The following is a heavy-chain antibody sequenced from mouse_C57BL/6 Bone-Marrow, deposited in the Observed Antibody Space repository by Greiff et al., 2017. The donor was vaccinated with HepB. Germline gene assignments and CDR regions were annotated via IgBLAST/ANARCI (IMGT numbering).Heavy chain of an antibody. J-gene: IGHJ3*01. D-gene: IGHD2-1*01. CDR1: GFTFSDYG. Sequence: DVMLVESGGGLVKPGGSLKLSCAASGFTFSDYGMHWVRQAPEKGLEWVAYISSGSSTIYYADTVKGRFTISRDNAKNTLFLQMTSLRSEDTAMYYCAREAGYGNYVAWFAYWGQGTLVTVSA. CDR2: ISSGSSTI. V-gene: IGHV5-17*01. CDR3: AREAGYGNYVAWFAY.